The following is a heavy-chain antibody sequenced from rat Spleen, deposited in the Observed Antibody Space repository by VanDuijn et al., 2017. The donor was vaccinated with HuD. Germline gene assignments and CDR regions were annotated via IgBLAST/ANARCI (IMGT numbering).Heavy chain of an antibody. J-gene: IGHJ4*01. CDR3: AREYTTDYYYFRLVMDA. CDR1: GFTFSDYN. Sequence: EVQLVESGGGLVQPGRSLKLSCAASGFTFSDYNMAWVRQAPGKGLEWIGEINKDSSTINYTPSLKDKFTISRDSAQNTLYLQMSKLGSEDTAIYYCAREYTTDYYYFRLVMDAWGQGASVTVSS. D-gene: IGHD1-6*01. V-gene: IGHV4-2*01. CDR2: INKDSSTI.